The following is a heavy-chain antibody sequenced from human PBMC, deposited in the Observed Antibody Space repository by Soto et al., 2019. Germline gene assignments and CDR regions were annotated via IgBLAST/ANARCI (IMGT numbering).Heavy chain of an antibody. V-gene: IGHV4-4*02. Sequence: SETLSLTCAVSGDSISSDKWWSWIRQPPGKGLQWIGEIYHSGSTKYNPSLKSRVIISVDKSKNHFSLKLSSVTDADTAVYYCARGETQQQRDYWGQGTLVTVSS. D-gene: IGHD6-13*01. CDR1: GDSISSDKW. J-gene: IGHJ4*02. CDR2: IYHSGST. CDR3: ARGETQQQRDY.